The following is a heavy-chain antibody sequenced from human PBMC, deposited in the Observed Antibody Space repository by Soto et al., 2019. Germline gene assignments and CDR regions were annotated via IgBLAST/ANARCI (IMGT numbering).Heavy chain of an antibody. CDR2: IYSGGST. V-gene: IGHV3-53*01. D-gene: IGHD2-21*02. J-gene: IGHJ3*02. Sequence: PGGSLRLSCAASGFTVSSNYMSWVRQAPGKGLEWVSVIYSGGSTYYADSVKGRFTISRDNSKNTLYLQMNSLRAEDTAVYYCARVGGYCGGDCYLPDAFDIWGQGTMVTVSS. CDR3: ARVGGYCGGDCYLPDAFDI. CDR1: GFTVSSNY.